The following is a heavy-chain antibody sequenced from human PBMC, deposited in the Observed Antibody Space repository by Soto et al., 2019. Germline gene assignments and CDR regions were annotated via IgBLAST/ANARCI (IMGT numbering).Heavy chain of an antibody. CDR3: ASFGIAAAGNRYYYYYGMDV. CDR1: GGSISSYD. J-gene: IGHJ6*02. CDR2: IYYSGST. Sequence: TSETLSLPWTVSGGSISSYDWSWIRQPPGKGLGWIGYIYYSGSTNYNPSLKSRVTISVDTSKNQFSLKLSSVTAADTAVYYCASFGIAAAGNRYYYYYGMDVWGQGTTVTVSS. D-gene: IGHD6-13*01. V-gene: IGHV4-59*01.